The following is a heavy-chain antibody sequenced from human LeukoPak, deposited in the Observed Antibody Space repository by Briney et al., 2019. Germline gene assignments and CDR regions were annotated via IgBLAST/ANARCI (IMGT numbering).Heavy chain of an antibody. V-gene: IGHV1-69*05. CDR1: GGTFSSYA. CDR3: ARDVEEDSYGYLDY. D-gene: IGHD5-18*01. J-gene: IGHJ4*02. CDR2: IIPIFGTA. Sequence: SVKVSCKASGGTFSSYAISWVRQAPGQGLEWMGRIIPIFGTANYAQKFQGRVTITTDESTSTAYMELSSLRSEDTAVYYCARDVEEDSYGYLDYWGQGTLVTVSS.